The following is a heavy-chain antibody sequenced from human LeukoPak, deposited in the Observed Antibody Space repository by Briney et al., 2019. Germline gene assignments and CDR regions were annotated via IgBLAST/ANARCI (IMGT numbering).Heavy chain of an antibody. CDR3: AKPVSGGLAVTADWFHP. CDR2: INANSGTT. D-gene: IGHD6-19*01. Sequence: GGSLRLSCAASGFAFSLYAMSWLRQPPGKGLEWVSTINANSGTTSYAASVRGRFTISRDNSKNTLYLQVNTLRADDTATYYCAKPVSGGLAVTADWFHPWGQGTLVVVSS. V-gene: IGHV3-23*01. CDR1: GFAFSLYA. J-gene: IGHJ5*01.